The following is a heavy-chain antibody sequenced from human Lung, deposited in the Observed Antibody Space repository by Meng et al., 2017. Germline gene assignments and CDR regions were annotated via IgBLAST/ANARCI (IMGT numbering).Heavy chain of an antibody. D-gene: IGHD4-11*01. CDR3: ARGPTTMAHDFDY. CDR2: INHSGST. J-gene: IGHJ4*02. V-gene: IGHV4-34*01. CDR1: GGSFSDYY. Sequence: QVRVRQWGAGLLKPLGPLSLTCVVSGGSFSDYYWSWIRQPPGKGLEWIGEINHSGSTNYNPSLESRATISVDTSQNNLSLKLSSVTAADSAVYYCARGPTTMAHDFDYWGQGTLVTVSS.